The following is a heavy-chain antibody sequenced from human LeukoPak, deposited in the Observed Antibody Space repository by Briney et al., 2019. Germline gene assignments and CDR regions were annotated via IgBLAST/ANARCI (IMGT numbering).Heavy chain of an antibody. CDR1: GDSVSRDGAA. CDR2: TYYRSKWHN. D-gene: IGHD6-25*01. V-gene: IGHV6-1*01. Sequence: SQTLSLTCAIYGDSVSRDGAAWTWIRQSPSRGLEWLGRTYYRSKWHNEYAVSVRGRMAISPDTSKNQFSLHLSSVTPEDTAVYFCARDTLAAADSWGQGALVTVSS. J-gene: IGHJ4*02. CDR3: ARDTLAAADS.